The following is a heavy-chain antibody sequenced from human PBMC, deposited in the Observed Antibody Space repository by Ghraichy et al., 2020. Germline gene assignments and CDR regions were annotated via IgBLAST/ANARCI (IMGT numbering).Heavy chain of an antibody. V-gene: IGHV3-30*03. Sequence: GVSLRLSCAASGFIFNGYGMHWVRQAPGKGLEWVAVISYDGGNKYYADSVKGRFTISRDDSKNTVYLHMNNLRAEDTAVYYCARADYGGNYNWFDPWGQGTLVTVSS. CDR1: GFIFNGYG. CDR2: ISYDGGNK. D-gene: IGHD4-23*01. CDR3: ARADYGGNYNWFDP. J-gene: IGHJ5*02.